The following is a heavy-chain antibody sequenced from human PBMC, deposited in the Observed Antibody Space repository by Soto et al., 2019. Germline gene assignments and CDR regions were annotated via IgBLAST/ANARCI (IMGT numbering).Heavy chain of an antibody. V-gene: IGHV3-21*01. Sequence: GGSLRLSCAASGFTFSSYSMNWVRQAPGKGLEWVSSISSSSSYIYYADSVKGRFTISRDNAKNSLYLQMNSLRAGDTAVYYCAINFCGGYYTYYYYGMDVWGQGTTVTVSS. CDR2: ISSSSSYI. J-gene: IGHJ6*02. D-gene: IGHD3-3*01. CDR3: AINFCGGYYTYYYYGMDV. CDR1: GFTFSSYS.